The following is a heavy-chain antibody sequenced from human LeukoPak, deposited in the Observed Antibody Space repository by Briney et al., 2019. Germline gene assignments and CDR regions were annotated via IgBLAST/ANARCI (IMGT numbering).Heavy chain of an antibody. CDR2: ISASGGST. J-gene: IGHJ4*02. Sequence: PGGSLRLSCAASGFTFSSYGMSWVRQAPGKGMEWVSTISASGGSTHYADSVKGRFTISRDNSKNTLYVQMNSLRAEDTAVYFCAKSPVSSCRGSFCYPFDYWGQGNLVTVSS. V-gene: IGHV3-23*01. CDR3: AKSPVSSCRGSFCYPFDY. CDR1: GFTFSSYG. D-gene: IGHD2-15*01.